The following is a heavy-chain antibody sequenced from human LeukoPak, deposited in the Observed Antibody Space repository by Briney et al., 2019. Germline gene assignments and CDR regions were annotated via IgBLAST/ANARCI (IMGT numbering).Heavy chain of an antibody. D-gene: IGHD2-2*01. J-gene: IGHJ6*03. CDR2: IYTSGST. Sequence: SETLSLTCTVSGGSISSYYWSWIRQPAGKGLEWIGRIYTSGSTNYNPSLKSRVTISVDTSKNQFSLKLSSVTAADTAVYYCAKGDIVVPQGYYYYYMDVWGKGTTVTVSS. V-gene: IGHV4-4*07. CDR1: GGSISSYY. CDR3: AKGDIVVPQGYYYYYMDV.